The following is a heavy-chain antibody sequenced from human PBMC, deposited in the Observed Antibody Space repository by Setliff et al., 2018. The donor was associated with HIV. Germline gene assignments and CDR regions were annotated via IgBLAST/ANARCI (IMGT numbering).Heavy chain of an antibody. D-gene: IGHD3-22*01. J-gene: IGHJ2*01. CDR2: IYTSGST. V-gene: IGHV4-4*08. CDR1: GGSISSYY. Sequence: PSETLSLTCTVSGGSISSYYWSWIRQPPGKGLEWIGYIYTSGSTNYNPSLKSRVTISVDTSKNQFSLKLRSVTAADTAVYYCARDRLDYYDSSGYLDWYYDSGGRGIVVT. CDR3: ARDRLDYYDSSGYLDWYYDS.